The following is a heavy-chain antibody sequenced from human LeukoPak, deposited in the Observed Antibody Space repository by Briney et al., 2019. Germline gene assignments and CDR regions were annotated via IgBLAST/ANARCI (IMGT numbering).Heavy chain of an antibody. CDR3: ARVAFYYYYGMDV. Sequence: GGSLRLSCAASGFTVSSNYMSWVRQAPGKGLEWVSVIYSGGSTYYADSVKGRFTISRDNSKNTLYLQMNSLRAEDTAVYYCARVAFYYYYGMDVWGQGTTVTVSS. J-gene: IGHJ6*02. CDR2: IYSGGST. CDR1: GFTVSSNY. V-gene: IGHV3-66*01.